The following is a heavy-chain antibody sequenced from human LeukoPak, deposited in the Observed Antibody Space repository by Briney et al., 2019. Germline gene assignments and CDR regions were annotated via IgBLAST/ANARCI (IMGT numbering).Heavy chain of an antibody. V-gene: IGHV3-30*04. CDR1: GFTFSSYA. D-gene: IGHD3-22*01. CDR3: ARGYYDSSGYYSFHGDY. Sequence: GGSLRLSCAASGFTFSSYAMHWVRQAPGKGLEWVAVISYDGSNKYYADSVKGRFTISRDNSKNTLYLQMNSLRAEDTAVYYCARGYYDSSGYYSFHGDYWGQGTLVTVSS. CDR2: ISYDGSNK. J-gene: IGHJ4*02.